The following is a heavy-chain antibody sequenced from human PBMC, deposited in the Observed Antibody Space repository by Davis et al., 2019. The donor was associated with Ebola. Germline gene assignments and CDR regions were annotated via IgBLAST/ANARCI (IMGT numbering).Heavy chain of an antibody. Sequence: ASVQVTCKASGYTFTSYPMHWVRQAPGQRLEWMGWINAGNGNTKYSQKFQGRVTITRDTSASTAYMELSSLRSEDTAVYYCARDHGCGGDCYAGDFDYWGQGTLVTVSS. V-gene: IGHV1-3*01. CDR2: INAGNGNT. J-gene: IGHJ4*02. CDR3: ARDHGCGGDCYAGDFDY. D-gene: IGHD2-21*02. CDR1: GYTFTSYP.